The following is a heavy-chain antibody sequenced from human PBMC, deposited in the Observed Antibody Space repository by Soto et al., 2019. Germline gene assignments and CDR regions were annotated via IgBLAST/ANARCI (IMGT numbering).Heavy chain of an antibody. V-gene: IGHV4-4*02. Sequence: QVQLQESGPGLVKPSGTLSLTCDVFRGSVSDDNWWSWVRQSPRKGLEGTGEIYPNGRTNYNPSLESRVTISMDKSKNQRFLAVTSVTDVDTAVYYCVRVDRNYIGWGYWHFDLWGRGTLVTVSS. CDR2: IYPNGRT. D-gene: IGHD3-10*01. J-gene: IGHJ2*01. CDR3: VRVDRNYIGWGYWHFDL. CDR1: RGSVSDDNW.